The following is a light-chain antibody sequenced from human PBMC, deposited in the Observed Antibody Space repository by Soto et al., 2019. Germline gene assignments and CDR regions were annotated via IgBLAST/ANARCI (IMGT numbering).Light chain of an antibody. Sequence: QSVLTQPRSVSGSPGQSVTISCTGTSSDFRGYHYVSWYQHHPGKAPKVIIFDVNKRPSGVPDRFSGSKSGNTASLTISGLQTDDEADYYCCSSAGTYTWVFGGGTKLTVL. J-gene: IGLJ3*02. V-gene: IGLV2-11*01. CDR1: SSDFRGYHY. CDR2: DVN. CDR3: CSSAGTYTWV.